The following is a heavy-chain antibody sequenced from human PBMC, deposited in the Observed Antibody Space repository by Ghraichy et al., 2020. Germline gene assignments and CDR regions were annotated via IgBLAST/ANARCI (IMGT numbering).Heavy chain of an antibody. CDR2: IKQDGSEK. CDR3: AREPGPALDY. V-gene: IGHV3-7*01. J-gene: IGHJ4*02. D-gene: IGHD1-14*01. Sequence: GESLNISCAASGFTFSSYWMSWVRQAPGKGLEWVANIKQDGSEKYYVDSVKGRFTISRDNAKNSLYLQMNSLRAEDTAVYYCAREPGPALDYWGQGTLVTVSS. CDR1: GFTFSSYW.